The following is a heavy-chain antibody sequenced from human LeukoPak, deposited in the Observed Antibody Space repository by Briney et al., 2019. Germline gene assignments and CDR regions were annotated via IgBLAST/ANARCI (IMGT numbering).Heavy chain of an antibody. Sequence: GGSLRLSCAASGFTFSSYWMSWVRQAPGKGLEWVANIKQDGSEKYYVDSVKGRFTISRDNAKNSLYLQMNSLRAEDTAVYYCARGKDSSSWYRGWGYYYYGMDVWGKGTTVTVSS. D-gene: IGHD6-13*01. V-gene: IGHV3-7*03. CDR3: ARGKDSSSWYRGWGYYYYGMDV. CDR1: GFTFSSYW. CDR2: IKQDGSEK. J-gene: IGHJ6*04.